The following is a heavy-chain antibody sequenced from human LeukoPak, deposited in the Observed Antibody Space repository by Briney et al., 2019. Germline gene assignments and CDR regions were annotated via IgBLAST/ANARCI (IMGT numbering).Heavy chain of an antibody. Sequence: GGSLRLSCAASGFTFSSYGMHWVRQAPGKGLEWVAVIWYDGSNKYYADSVKGRLTISRDNSKNTLYLQINSLRAEDTAVYYCARENRDAFDIWGQGTMVTVSS. D-gene: IGHD1-14*01. CDR3: ARENRDAFDI. J-gene: IGHJ3*02. V-gene: IGHV3-33*01. CDR1: GFTFSSYG. CDR2: IWYDGSNK.